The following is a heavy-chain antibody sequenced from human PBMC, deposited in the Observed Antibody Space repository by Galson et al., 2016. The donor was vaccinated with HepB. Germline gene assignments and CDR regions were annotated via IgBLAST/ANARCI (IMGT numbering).Heavy chain of an antibody. Sequence: VKGRFTISRDSSKNTLYLQMNSLRAEDTAVYYCAKNDILAGYSAFDYWGQGTLDTVSS. D-gene: IGHD3-9*01. CDR3: AKNDILAGYSAFDY. V-gene: IGHV3-30*02. J-gene: IGHJ4*02.